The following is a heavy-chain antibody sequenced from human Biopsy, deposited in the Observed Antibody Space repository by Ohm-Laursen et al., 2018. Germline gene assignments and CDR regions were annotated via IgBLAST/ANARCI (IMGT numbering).Heavy chain of an antibody. D-gene: IGHD6-19*01. J-gene: IGHJ5*02. CDR1: GLSLSDGRVG. V-gene: IGHV2-26*01. CDR2: IFPRVEQ. Sequence: TQTLTLTCTVSGLSLSDGRVGVSWILQPPGKALEWLGHIFPRVEQSYRTSLKNRLTISKDTSKSQVILIMTNMDPLDTGTYYCARMSGQWLVQNRNYFDPWGQGTLVTVSS. CDR3: ARMSGQWLVQNRNYFDP.